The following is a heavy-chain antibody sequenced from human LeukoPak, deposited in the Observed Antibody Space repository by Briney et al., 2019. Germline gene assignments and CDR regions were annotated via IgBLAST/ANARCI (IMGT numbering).Heavy chain of an antibody. CDR1: GGSISSSSYY. CDR3: ARHGSGWYYFDY. V-gene: IGHV4-39*01. CDR2: IYYSGST. Sequence: SETLSLTCTVSGGSISSSSYYWGWIRQPPGKGLEWIGSIYYSGSTYYNPSLKSRVTISVDTSKNQLSLKLSSVTAADTAVYYCARHGSGWYYFDYWGQGTLVTVSS. D-gene: IGHD6-19*01. J-gene: IGHJ4*02.